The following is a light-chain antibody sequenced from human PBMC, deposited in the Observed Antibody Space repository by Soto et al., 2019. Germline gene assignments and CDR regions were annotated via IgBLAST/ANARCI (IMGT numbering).Light chain of an antibody. J-gene: IGKJ5*01. Sequence: PSPLSSSVGDRVTITCRASQSISNYLNWYQQKPGKAPKLLIYSTSTLQSGVPSRFSGSGSGTQFTLTISTLQPEDFATYYCQQNYRTPVTFGQGTRLEIK. CDR3: QQNYRTPVT. CDR1: QSISNY. CDR2: STS. V-gene: IGKV1-39*01.